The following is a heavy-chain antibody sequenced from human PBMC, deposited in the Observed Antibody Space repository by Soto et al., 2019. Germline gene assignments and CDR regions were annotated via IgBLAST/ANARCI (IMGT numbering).Heavy chain of an antibody. CDR3: ASLGDSGYDDYFDY. V-gene: IGHV3-7*01. CDR1: GFTFSSYW. Sequence: EVQLVESGGGLVQPGGSLRLSCAASGFTFSSYWMSWVRQAPGKGLEWVANIKQEGSEKYYVDSVKGRFTISRDNAKNSLYLQMNSLRAEDTAVYYCASLGDSGYDDYFDYWGQGTLVTVSS. J-gene: IGHJ4*02. CDR2: IKQEGSEK. D-gene: IGHD5-12*01.